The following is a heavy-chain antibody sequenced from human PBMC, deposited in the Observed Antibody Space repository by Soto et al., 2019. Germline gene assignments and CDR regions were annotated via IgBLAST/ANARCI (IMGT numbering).Heavy chain of an antibody. J-gene: IGHJ6*03. CDR1: GYTFTSYY. V-gene: IGHV1-46*03. Sequence: GASVKVSCKASGYTFTSYYMHWVRQAPGQGLEWMGIINPSGGSTSYAQKFQGRVTMTRDTPTSTVYMELSSLRSEDTAVYYCARDQEYSSSSTPQKTHSPAKRNYYYYMDVWGKGTTVTVSS. CDR2: INPSGGST. CDR3: ARDQEYSSSSTPQKTHSPAKRNYYYYMDV. D-gene: IGHD6-6*01.